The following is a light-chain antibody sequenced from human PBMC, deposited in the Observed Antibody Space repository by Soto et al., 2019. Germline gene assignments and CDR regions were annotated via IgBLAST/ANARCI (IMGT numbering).Light chain of an antibody. V-gene: IGKV3-11*01. CDR1: QSVSSY. J-gene: IGKJ1*01. CDR2: EAS. CDR3: QQRINWPRT. Sequence: EIVLRQSPATLSLSRGERATLSCRASQSVSSYLAWYQQKPGQAPRLLIYEASNRATGIPARFSGSGSGTDFTLTISSLEPEDFAVYYCQQRINWPRTFGQGTKVDIK.